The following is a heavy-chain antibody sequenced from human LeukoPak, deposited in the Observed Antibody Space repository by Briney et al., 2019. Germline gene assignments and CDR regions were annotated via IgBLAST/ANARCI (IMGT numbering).Heavy chain of an antibody. J-gene: IGHJ4*02. CDR3: ARVAVGTAYCFDY. D-gene: IGHD1-26*01. CDR2: IKEDGSEK. Sequence: GGSLRLSCAASGFTFNSHWMNWVRQAPGKGLEWVANIKEDGSEKYYVDSVKGRFTISRGNAKNSLYLQMNSLRAEDTALYYCARVAVGTAYCFDYWGQGTLVTVSS. CDR1: GFTFNSHW. V-gene: IGHV3-7*05.